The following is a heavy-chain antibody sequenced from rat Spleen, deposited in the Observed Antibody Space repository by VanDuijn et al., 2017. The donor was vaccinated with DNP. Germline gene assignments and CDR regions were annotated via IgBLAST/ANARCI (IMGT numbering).Heavy chain of an antibody. CDR1: GYSITSNY. CDR3: ARGLNYGGYNYYWYFDF. Sequence: EVQLQESGPGLVKPSQSLPLTCSVPGYSITSNYWGWIRKFPGNKMEWIGHISYSGSTSYNPPLKSRISITRDTSKNQFFLQLNSVTTEDTATYYCARGLNYGGYNYYWYFDFWGPGTMVTVSS. V-gene: IGHV3-1*01. J-gene: IGHJ1*01. CDR2: ISYSGST. D-gene: IGHD1-11*01.